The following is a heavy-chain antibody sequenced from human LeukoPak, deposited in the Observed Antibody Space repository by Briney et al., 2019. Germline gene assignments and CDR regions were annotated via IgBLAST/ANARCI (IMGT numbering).Heavy chain of an antibody. CDR2: IWDDGNDK. Sequence: PGGSLRLSCEASGFTFSSYNMHWVRQAPGKGLEWVTFIWDDGNDKHYADSVKGRFTISRDNSKNTLYLQMNSLRAEDTAVYYCANLPIVVVITMDHDAFDIWGQGTMVTVSS. V-gene: IGHV3-30*02. CDR1: GFTFSSYN. CDR3: ANLPIVVVITMDHDAFDI. D-gene: IGHD3-22*01. J-gene: IGHJ3*02.